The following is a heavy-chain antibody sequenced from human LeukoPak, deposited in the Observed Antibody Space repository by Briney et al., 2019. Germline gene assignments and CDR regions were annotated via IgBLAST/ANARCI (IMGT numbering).Heavy chain of an antibody. CDR2: IIPISRTV. CDR3: ASLGHCSGGNCYTYYFDA. D-gene: IGHD2-15*01. CDR1: GGTFSNYG. J-gene: IGHJ4*02. V-gene: IGHV1-69*01. Sequence: SVKVSCKASGGTFSNYGISWVRQTPGQGLEWMGGIIPISRTVQYAQKFRDRVTLTADESTNTAFMELSSLRSEDTATYYCASLGHCSGGNCYTYYFDAWGQGTLVTVSS.